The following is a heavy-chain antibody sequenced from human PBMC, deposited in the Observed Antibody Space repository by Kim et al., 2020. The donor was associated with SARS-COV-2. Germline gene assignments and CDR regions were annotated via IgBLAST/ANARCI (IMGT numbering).Heavy chain of an antibody. V-gene: IGHV7-4-1*02. CDR3: AGCRYSYGPNWFDP. CDR1: GYTFTSYA. Sequence: ASVKVSCKASGYTFTSYAMNWVRQAPGQGLEWMGWINTNTGNPTYAQGFTGRFVFSLDTSVSTAYLQISILKAEDTAVYYCAGCRYSYGPNWFDPWGQGTLVTVSS. CDR2: INTNTGNP. D-gene: IGHD5-18*01. J-gene: IGHJ5*02.